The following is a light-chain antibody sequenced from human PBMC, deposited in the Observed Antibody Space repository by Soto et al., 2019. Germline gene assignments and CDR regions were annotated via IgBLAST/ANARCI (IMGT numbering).Light chain of an antibody. CDR2: AVS. CDR1: STDVGAYNF. Sequence: QSALPQPPSASGSPGQSVTISCTGTSTDVGAYNFVSWYQQNPGKAPKLMIYAVSKRPSGVPDRFSGSKSGNTASLTVSGLQADDEADYYCSSYVGNNNVVFGGGTKVTVL. J-gene: IGLJ2*01. CDR3: SSYVGNNNVV. V-gene: IGLV2-8*01.